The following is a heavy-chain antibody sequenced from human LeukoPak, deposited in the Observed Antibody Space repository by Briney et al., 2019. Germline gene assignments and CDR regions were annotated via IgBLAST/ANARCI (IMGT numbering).Heavy chain of an antibody. CDR2: ISWDGGST. Sequence: GGSLRLSCAASGFTFDGYAMHWVRQAPGKGLEWVSLISWDGGSTYYADSVKGRFTISRDNSKNSLYLQMNSLRAEDTALYYCAKELGETTYYYDSSGNGLDYWGQGTLVTVSS. D-gene: IGHD3-22*01. V-gene: IGHV3-43D*03. J-gene: IGHJ4*02. CDR3: AKELGETTYYYDSSGNGLDY. CDR1: GFTFDGYA.